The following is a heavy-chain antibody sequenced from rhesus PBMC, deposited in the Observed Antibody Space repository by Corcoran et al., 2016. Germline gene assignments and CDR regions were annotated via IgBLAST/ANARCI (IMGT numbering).Heavy chain of an antibody. CDR1: GCTVISYR. V-gene: IGHV3S25*01. CDR2: MSRGGGNT. D-gene: IGHD6-25*01. Sequence: EVQLVESGGALAKPGGSLRLSCAAPGCTVISYRMNWFRQAPGKGLEWVAAMSRGGGNTYYADSVKSRFTISRDKSKNTLSLQMNSLRAEDTAVYYCAKDRAAAAFDYWGQGVLVTVSS. CDR3: AKDRAAAAFDY. J-gene: IGHJ4*01.